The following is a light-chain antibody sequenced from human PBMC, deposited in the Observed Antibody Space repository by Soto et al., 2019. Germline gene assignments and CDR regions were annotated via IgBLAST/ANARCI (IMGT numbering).Light chain of an antibody. J-gene: IGLJ2*01. CDR3: SSYTSITTYVV. V-gene: IGLV2-14*03. CDR1: SSDIGGYDY. CDR2: DVN. Sequence: QPVLTQPASVSGSPGQSITISCTGTSSDIGGYDYVSWYQLHPGKAPKLIIFDVNKRPSGVSNRFSGSKSGNTASLTISGLQAEDEADFYCSSYTSITTYVVFGGGTQLTVL.